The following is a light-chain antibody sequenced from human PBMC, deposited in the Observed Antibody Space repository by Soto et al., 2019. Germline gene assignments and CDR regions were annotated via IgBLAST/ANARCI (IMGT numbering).Light chain of an antibody. V-gene: IGKV1-39*01. CDR2: AAS. CDR3: QQSYSQYT. CDR1: QSISSY. J-gene: IGKJ2*01. Sequence: DIQMTQSPSSLSASVGDRVTITCRASQSISSYLNWYQQKPGKAPKLLIYAASSLQSGVPSGFSGSGSGTDFTLTISSLQPEDYATYYCQQSYSQYTFGQGTKLEIK.